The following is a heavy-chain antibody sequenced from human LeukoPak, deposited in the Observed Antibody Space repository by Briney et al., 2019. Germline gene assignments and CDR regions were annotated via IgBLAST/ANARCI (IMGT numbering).Heavy chain of an antibody. V-gene: IGHV1-2*06. CDR1: GYTFTGYY. D-gene: IGHD3-10*01. J-gene: IGHJ5*02. CDR2: INPNSGGT. CDR3: ARVVMVRGVTNWFDP. Sequence: GASVKVSCKASGYTFTGYYMHWVRQAPGHGLEWMGRINPNSGGTNYAQKFQGRVTMTRDTSISTAYMELSRLRSDDTAVYYCARVVMVRGVTNWFDPWGQGTLVTVSS.